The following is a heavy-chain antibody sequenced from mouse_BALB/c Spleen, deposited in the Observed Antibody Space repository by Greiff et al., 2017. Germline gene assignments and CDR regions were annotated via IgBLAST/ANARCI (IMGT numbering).Heavy chain of an antibody. Sequence: EVKLMESGGGLVKPGGSLKLSCAASGFTFSSYTMSWVRQTPEKRLEWVATISSGGSYTYYPDSVKGRFTISRDNAKNTLYLQMSSLKSEDTAMYYCTRVRDYFDYGGQGTTLTVSS. V-gene: IGHV5-6-4*01. CDR1: GFTFSSYT. J-gene: IGHJ2*01. CDR3: TRVRDYFDY. CDR2: ISSGGSYT.